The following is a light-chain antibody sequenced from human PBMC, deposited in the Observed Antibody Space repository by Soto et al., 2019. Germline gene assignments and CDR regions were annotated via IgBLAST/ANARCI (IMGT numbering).Light chain of an antibody. CDR2: AAS. V-gene: IGKV1-16*02. CDR3: QQYHSYPIT. J-gene: IGKJ4*01. Sequence: DIQMTQSPSSLSASIGDRVIITCRASQGINNYLAWFQQKPGKAPKSLIYAASSLHSGVPSKFSGRGSGTEFTLTISSLQPEDFSTYYCQQYHSYPITFGGGTKVEIK. CDR1: QGINNY.